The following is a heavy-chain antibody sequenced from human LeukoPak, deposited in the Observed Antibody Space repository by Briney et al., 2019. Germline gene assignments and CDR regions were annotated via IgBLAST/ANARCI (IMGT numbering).Heavy chain of an antibody. CDR3: ARLERDYYYGMDV. CDR2: IYYSGST. V-gene: IGHV4-59*08. CDR1: GGSISGYY. J-gene: IGHJ6*02. Sequence: SETLSLTCTVSGGSISGYYWSWIRQPPGKGLEWIGYIYYSGSTNYNPSLKSRVTISVDTSKNQFSLKLSSVTAADTAVYYCARLERDYYYGMDVWGQGTTVTVSS. D-gene: IGHD1-26*01.